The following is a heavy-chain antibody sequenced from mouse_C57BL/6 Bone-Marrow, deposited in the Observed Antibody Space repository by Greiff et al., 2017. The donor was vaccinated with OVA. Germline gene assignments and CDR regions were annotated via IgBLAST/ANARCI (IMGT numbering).Heavy chain of an antibody. V-gene: IGHV1-64*01. CDR2: IHPNSGST. D-gene: IGHD2-5*01. Sequence: QVQLQQPGAELVKPGASVKLSCKTSGYTFTSYWMHWVKQRPGQGLEWIGMIHPNSGSTNYNEKFKSKATLTVDKSSSTAYMQLSSLTSEESAVYYCARGGFYYSNYVGWYFDVWGTGTTVTVSS. CDR1: GYTFTSYW. CDR3: ARGGFYYSNYVGWYFDV. J-gene: IGHJ1*03.